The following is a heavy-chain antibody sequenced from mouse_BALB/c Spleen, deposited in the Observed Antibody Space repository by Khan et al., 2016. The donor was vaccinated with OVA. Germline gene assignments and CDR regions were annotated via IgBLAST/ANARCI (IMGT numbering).Heavy chain of an antibody. V-gene: IGHV3-8*02. Sequence: EVQLQESGPSLVKPSQTLSLTCSVTGDSSTSGYWSWIRKFPGNKLEYMGYMIYSGNTYYNPSLKSRISITRHTSKNQYYLQLNSVTTEDTATYFRASSPYRYAFAYWGQGTLVTVSA. D-gene: IGHD2-14*01. J-gene: IGHJ3*01. CDR2: MIYSGNT. CDR1: GDSSTSGY. CDR3: ASSPYRYAFAY.